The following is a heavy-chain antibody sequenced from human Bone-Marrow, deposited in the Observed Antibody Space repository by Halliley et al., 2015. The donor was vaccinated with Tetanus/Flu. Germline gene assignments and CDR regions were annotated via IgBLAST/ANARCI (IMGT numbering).Heavy chain of an antibody. V-gene: IGHV3-15*01. CDR3: TADLPPVAAHCFDY. J-gene: IGHJ4*02. D-gene: IGHD6-6*01. CDR2: IKSEINGGTI. CDR1: GFTFSWAW. Sequence: SLRLSCAASGFTFSWAWMSWVRQAPGKGLEWVGRIKSEINGGTIDYAAPVKGKFTISRDDSKNTLYLQMNSLQTEDTAVYFCTADLPPVAAHCFDYWGQGTLVTVSS.